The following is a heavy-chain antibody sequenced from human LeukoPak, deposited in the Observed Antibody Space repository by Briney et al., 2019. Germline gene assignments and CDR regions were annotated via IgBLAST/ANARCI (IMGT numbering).Heavy chain of an antibody. D-gene: IGHD3-3*01. CDR3: ARQAHYYDFWSGYFTAPNIFYFDY. CDR1: GGTFSSYA. V-gene: IGHV1-69*05. CDR2: IIPIFGAA. Sequence: ASVKVSCKASGGTFSSYAISWVRQAPGQGLEWMGGIIPIFGAANYAQKFQGRVTITTDESTSTAYMELSSLRSEDTAVYYCARQAHYYDFWSGYFTAPNIFYFDYWGQGTLVTVSS. J-gene: IGHJ4*02.